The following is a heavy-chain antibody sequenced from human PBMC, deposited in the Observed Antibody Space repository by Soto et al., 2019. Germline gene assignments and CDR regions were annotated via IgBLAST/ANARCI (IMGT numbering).Heavy chain of an antibody. J-gene: IGHJ6*02. CDR3: ARECWQLWFGQWYGMDV. V-gene: IGHV3-21*01. CDR2: ISSSSSYI. D-gene: IGHD3-10*01. CDR1: GFTFSSYS. Sequence: GGSLRLSCAASGFTFSSYSMNCVRQAPGKGLEWVSSISSSSSYIYYADSVKGRFTISRDNAKNSLYLQMNSLRAEDTAVYYCARECWQLWFGQWYGMDVCGQGTMVTVSS.